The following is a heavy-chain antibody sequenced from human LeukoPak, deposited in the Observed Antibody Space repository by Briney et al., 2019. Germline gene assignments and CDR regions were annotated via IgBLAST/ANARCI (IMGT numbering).Heavy chain of an antibody. J-gene: IGHJ6*03. Sequence: GGSLRLSCAASGFTLSSYAMSWVRQAPGKGLEWVSAISDTGNTYHADSVKGRFTISRDSSKNTLFLQMNSLRAEDTAIYYCARVINFYYYMDVWGKGTTVTISS. V-gene: IGHV3-23*01. D-gene: IGHD2/OR15-2a*01. CDR1: GFTLSSYA. CDR3: ARVINFYYYMDV. CDR2: ISDTGNT.